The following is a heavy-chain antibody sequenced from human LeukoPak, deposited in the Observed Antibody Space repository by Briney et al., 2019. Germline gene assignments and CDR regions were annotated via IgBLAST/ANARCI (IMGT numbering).Heavy chain of an antibody. CDR3: VKESPLYSSGWPFDY. Sequence: GGSLRLSCAASGFTFSSYGMHWVRQAPGKGLEWVAVISYDGSNKYYADSVKGRFTISRDNSKNTLYLQMNSLRAEDTAVYYCVKESPLYSSGWPFDYWGQGTLVTVSS. J-gene: IGHJ4*02. V-gene: IGHV3-30*18. CDR1: GFTFSSYG. CDR2: ISYDGSNK. D-gene: IGHD6-19*01.